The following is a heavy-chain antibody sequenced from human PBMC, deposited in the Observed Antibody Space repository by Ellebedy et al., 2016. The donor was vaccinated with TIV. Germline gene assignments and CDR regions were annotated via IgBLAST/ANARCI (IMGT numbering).Heavy chain of an antibody. J-gene: IGHJ4*02. Sequence: GGSLRLSXEVSGLPFSASTMNWVRQAPGKGLEWVSYISANSDKILYADSVGGRFIISRDNAKNSLYLQMNSLRDEDTAVYYCARVRGRGSGDDYWGRGTLVTVSS. CDR2: ISANSDKI. D-gene: IGHD1-26*01. V-gene: IGHV3-48*02. CDR1: GLPFSAST. CDR3: ARVRGRGSGDDY.